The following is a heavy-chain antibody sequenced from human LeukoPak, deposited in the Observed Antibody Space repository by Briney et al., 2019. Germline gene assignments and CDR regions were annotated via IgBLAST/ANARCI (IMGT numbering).Heavy chain of an antibody. CDR2: IIPIFGTA. CDR1: GGTFSSYA. CDR3: ARESRRYYDSSGYYFDY. V-gene: IGHV1-69*13. D-gene: IGHD3-22*01. J-gene: IGHJ4*02. Sequence: SVKVSCKASGGTFSSYAISWVRQAPGRGLEWMGGIIPIFGTANYAQKFQGRVTITADESTSTAYMELSSLRSEDTAVYYCARESRRYYDSSGYYFDYWGQGTLVTVSS.